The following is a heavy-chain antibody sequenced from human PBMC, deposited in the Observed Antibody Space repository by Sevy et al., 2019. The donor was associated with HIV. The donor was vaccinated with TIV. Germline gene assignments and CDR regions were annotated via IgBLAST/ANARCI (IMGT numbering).Heavy chain of an antibody. Sequence: SLRLSCAASGFTFSSHGMHWVRQAPGKGLEWVAVIWYDGSNKYYADSVKGRFTISRDNSKSTLFLQINSLRAEDTAVYFCARDKDYSNYLPDYWGQGTLVTVSS. D-gene: IGHD4-4*01. CDR1: GFTFSSHG. V-gene: IGHV3-33*01. CDR2: IWYDGSNK. J-gene: IGHJ4*02. CDR3: ARDKDYSNYLPDY.